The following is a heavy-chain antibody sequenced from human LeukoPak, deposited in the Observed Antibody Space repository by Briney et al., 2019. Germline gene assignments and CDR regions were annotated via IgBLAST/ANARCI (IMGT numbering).Heavy chain of an antibody. V-gene: IGHV4-39*01. Sequence: SETLSLTCTVSGGSISSTIYYWGWIRQPPGKGLEWIGSIDYSGSTYYNPSLKSRTTISVDTSKNQFSLKLSSVTAADTAVYYWARRGYSSNISSRNCSAPWGRETRFTVSS. CDR3: ARRGYSSNISSRNCSAP. J-gene: IGHJ5*02. D-gene: IGHD2-2*01. CDR2: IDYSGST. CDR1: GGSISSTIYY.